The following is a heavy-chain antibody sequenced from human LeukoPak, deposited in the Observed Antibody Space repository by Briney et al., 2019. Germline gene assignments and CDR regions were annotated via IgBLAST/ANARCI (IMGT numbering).Heavy chain of an antibody. J-gene: IGHJ4*02. CDR3: AYSIAAAGTDGY. CDR1: GYTFTSYY. Sequence: ASVKVSCKASGYTFTSYYMHWVRQAPGQGLEWMGIINLSGGSTSYAQKFQGRVTMTRDTSASTVYMELSSLRSEDTAVYYCAYSIAAAGTDGYWGQGTLVTVSS. V-gene: IGHV1-46*01. CDR2: INLSGGST. D-gene: IGHD6-13*01.